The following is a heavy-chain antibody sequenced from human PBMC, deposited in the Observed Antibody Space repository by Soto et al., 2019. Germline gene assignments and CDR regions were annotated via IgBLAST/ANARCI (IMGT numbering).Heavy chain of an antibody. Sequence: ASETLSLTCTVSGGSISSYYWSWIRQPPGKGLEWIGYIYYSGSTSYNPSLRSRVTISVDTSKNQFSLKLSSVTAADTAVCYCARDQIAVAGTEIFNWFDPWGQGTLVTVSS. J-gene: IGHJ5*02. D-gene: IGHD6-19*01. V-gene: IGHV4-59*01. CDR3: ARDQIAVAGTEIFNWFDP. CDR1: GGSISSYY. CDR2: IYYSGST.